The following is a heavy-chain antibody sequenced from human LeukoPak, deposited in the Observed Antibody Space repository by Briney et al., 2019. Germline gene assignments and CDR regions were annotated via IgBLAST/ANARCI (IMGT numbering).Heavy chain of an antibody. V-gene: IGHV1-2*06. J-gene: IGHJ5*02. CDR3: ARPHTVLYNWFDP. CDR2: INPNSGCT. CDR1: GYTFTGYY. Sequence: RASVKVSCKASGYTFTGYYMHWVRQAPGQGLEWMGRINPNSGCTNYAQKFQGRVTMTRDTSISTAYMELSRLRSDDTAVYYCARPHTVLYNWFDPWGQGTLVTVSS. D-gene: IGHD4-11*01.